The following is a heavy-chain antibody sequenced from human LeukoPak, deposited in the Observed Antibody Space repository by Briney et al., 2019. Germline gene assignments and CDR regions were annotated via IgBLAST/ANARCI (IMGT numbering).Heavy chain of an antibody. CDR1: GFTFSNYS. J-gene: IGHJ3*02. Sequence: PGGSLRLSCEASGFTFSNYSMNWVRQAPGKGLEWVSYIRSSSSTIYYADSVKGRFTISRDNSKNTLYLQMNSLRAEDKAVYYCASDITMIGQSAFDIWGQGTMVTVSS. D-gene: IGHD3-22*01. V-gene: IGHV3-48*01. CDR3: ASDITMIGQSAFDI. CDR2: IRSSSSTI.